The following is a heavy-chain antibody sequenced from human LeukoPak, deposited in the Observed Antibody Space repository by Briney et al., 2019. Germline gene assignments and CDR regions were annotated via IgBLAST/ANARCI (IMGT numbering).Heavy chain of an antibody. J-gene: IGHJ4*02. Sequence: GGSLRLSCAASGFTVSSNYMSWVRQAPGKGLEWVSSISSSSSYIYYADSVKGRFTISRDNAKNSLYLQMNSLRAEDTAVYYCARDLSKVGARHFDYWGQGTLVTVSS. D-gene: IGHD1-26*01. CDR1: GFTVSSNY. CDR2: ISSSSSYI. V-gene: IGHV3-21*01. CDR3: ARDLSKVGARHFDY.